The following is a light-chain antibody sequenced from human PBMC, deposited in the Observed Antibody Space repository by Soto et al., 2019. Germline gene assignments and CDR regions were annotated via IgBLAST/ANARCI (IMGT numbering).Light chain of an antibody. Sequence: DIQMTQSPSSLSASVGDRVTITCQASQGISNYLAWYQQKPGNVPKLLIYAASTLQSGVPSRFSASGSGTDFTLTISSLQPEDVATYYCQKYDTASSTFGQGTKVEIK. CDR3: QKYDTASST. CDR2: AAS. V-gene: IGKV1-27*01. CDR1: QGISNY. J-gene: IGKJ1*01.